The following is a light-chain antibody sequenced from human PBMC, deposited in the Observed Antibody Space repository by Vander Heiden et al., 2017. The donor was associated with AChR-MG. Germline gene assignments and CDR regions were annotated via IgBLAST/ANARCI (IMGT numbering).Light chain of an antibody. CDR3: QQDYSYPLT. CDR2: QAS. Sequence: DIQTTQYPSTLSASVGDRVTITCRASQNVGNWLAWFQQKPGKAPNLLISQASTLESGVPSRFGGSGAGTEFTLTISSLQPDDLASYYCQQDYSYPLTFGGGTKVELK. J-gene: IGKJ4*01. V-gene: IGKV1-5*03. CDR1: QNVGNW.